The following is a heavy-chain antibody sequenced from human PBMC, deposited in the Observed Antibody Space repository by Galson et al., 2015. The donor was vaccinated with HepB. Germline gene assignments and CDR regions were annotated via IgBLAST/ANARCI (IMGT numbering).Heavy chain of an antibody. CDR3: ARGGLYSSSWYVFPNYLDY. J-gene: IGHJ4*02. V-gene: IGHV4-59*01. Sequence: ETLSLTCTVSGGSISSYYWSWIRQPPGKGLEWIGYIYYSGSTNYNPSLKSRVTISVDTSKNQFSLKLSSETAADTAVYYCARGGLYSSSWYVFPNYLDYWGQGTLVTVSS. CDR2: IYYSGST. D-gene: IGHD6-13*01. CDR1: GGSISSYY.